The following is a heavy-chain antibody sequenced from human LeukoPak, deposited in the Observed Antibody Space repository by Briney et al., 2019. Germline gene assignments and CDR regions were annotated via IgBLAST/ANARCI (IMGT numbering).Heavy chain of an antibody. Sequence: ASVKVSCRASVGTFSSYAISWVRQAPRQGLEWMGGIIPIFGTANYAQKFQGRVTITADESTSTAYLELSSLRSEDTAVYYCASRWVNDADLGMDVWGQGTTVTVSS. CDR3: ASRWVNDADLGMDV. CDR2: IIPIFGTA. J-gene: IGHJ6*02. CDR1: VGTFSSYA. V-gene: IGHV1-69*13. D-gene: IGHD5-24*01.